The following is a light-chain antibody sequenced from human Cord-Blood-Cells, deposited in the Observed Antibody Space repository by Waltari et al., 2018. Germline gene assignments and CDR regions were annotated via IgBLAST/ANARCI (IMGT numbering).Light chain of an antibody. CDR1: QSVSSY. Sequence: EIVLTQSPATLSLSPGERRTLSCRASQSVSSYLAWYQQKPGQAPRLLIYDASNRATGIPARFSGSGSGTDFTLTISSLEPEDFAVYYCQQRSNWPPENTFGPVTKVDIK. CDR2: DAS. J-gene: IGKJ3*01. CDR3: QQRSNWPPENT. V-gene: IGKV3-11*01.